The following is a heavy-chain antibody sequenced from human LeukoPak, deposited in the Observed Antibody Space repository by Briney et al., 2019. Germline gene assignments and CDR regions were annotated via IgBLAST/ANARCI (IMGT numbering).Heavy chain of an antibody. CDR2: ISYDGSNK. D-gene: IGHD1-26*01. V-gene: IGHV3-30*18. J-gene: IGHJ5*02. CDR3: AKDAYSGSFRWFDP. CDR1: GFTFSSYG. Sequence: GRSLRLSCAASGFTFSSYGMHWVRQAPGKGLEWVAVISYDGSNKYYADSVKGRFTISRDNSKNTLYLQMNSLRAEDTAVYYCAKDAYSGSFRWFDPWGQGTLVTVSS.